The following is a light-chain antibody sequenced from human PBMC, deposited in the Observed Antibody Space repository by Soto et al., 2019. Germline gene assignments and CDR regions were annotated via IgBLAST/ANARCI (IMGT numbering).Light chain of an antibody. V-gene: IGLV7-46*01. Sequence: QAVVTQEPSLTVSPGGTVTLTCASSTGTLTSGHFPYWFQQKPGQAPRALIFDTSNRHSWAPARFSGSLLGGKAALTLSGAQPDDEADYYCLLYYDTIRIFGGGTKLTVL. CDR3: LLYYDTIRI. CDR2: DTS. J-gene: IGLJ2*01. CDR1: TGTLTSGHF.